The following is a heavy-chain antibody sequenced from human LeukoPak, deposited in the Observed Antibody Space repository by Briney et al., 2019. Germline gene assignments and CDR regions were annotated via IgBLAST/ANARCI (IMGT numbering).Heavy chain of an antibody. V-gene: IGHV1-69*05. CDR3: ARDKRGYCSSTSCYRWFDP. Sequence: SVKVSCKASGGTFSSYAISWVRQAPGQGLEWMGGIIPIFGTANYAQKFQGRVTITTDESTSTAYMELSSLRSEDTAVYYCARDKRGYCSSTSCYRWFDPWGQGTLVTVSS. CDR1: GGTFSSYA. CDR2: IIPIFGTA. D-gene: IGHD2-2*02. J-gene: IGHJ5*02.